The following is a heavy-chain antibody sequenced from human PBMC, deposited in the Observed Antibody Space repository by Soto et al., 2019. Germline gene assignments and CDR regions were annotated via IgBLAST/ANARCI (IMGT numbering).Heavy chain of an antibody. J-gene: IGHJ6*02. CDR2: ISSSSSYI. CDR1: GFTFSSYI. Sequence: KPGGSLRLSCAASGFTFSSYIMNWVRQAPGKGLEWVSSISSSSSYIYYADSVKGRFTISRDNAKSSLYLQMNSLRAEDTAVYYCARDKVDFWSGYPSGPTGPTGYYYGMDVWGQGTTVTVSS. CDR3: ARDKVDFWSGYPSGPTGPTGYYYGMDV. D-gene: IGHD3-3*01. V-gene: IGHV3-21*01.